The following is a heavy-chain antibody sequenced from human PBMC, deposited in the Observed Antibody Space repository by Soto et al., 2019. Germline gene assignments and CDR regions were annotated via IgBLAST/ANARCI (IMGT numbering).Heavy chain of an antibody. D-gene: IGHD3-10*01. CDR2: IYYSGST. CDR1: GGSFSSSSYY. CDR3: ARDLGYGSGSYYKDNWFDP. Sequence: PSETLSLTCTVSGGSFSSSSYYWGWIRQPPGEGLEWIGSIYYSGSTYYNPSLKSRVTISVDTSKNQFSLKLSSGTAADTAVYYCARDLGYGSGSYYKDNWFDPWGQGTLVTVSS. V-gene: IGHV4-39*02. J-gene: IGHJ5*02.